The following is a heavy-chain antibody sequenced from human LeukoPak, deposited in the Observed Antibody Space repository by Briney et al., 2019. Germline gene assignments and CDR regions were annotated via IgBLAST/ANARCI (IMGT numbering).Heavy chain of an antibody. CDR2: INHSGST. CDR3: ARGPLECRSSTSCYTWSAKSRQFDY. V-gene: IGHV4-34*01. D-gene: IGHD2-2*02. CDR1: GGSFSGYY. Sequence: SETLSLTCAVYGGSFSGYYWSWIRQPPGKGLEWIGEINHSGSTNYNPSLKSRVTISVDTSKNQFSLKLSSVTAADTAVYYYARGPLECRSSTSCYTWSAKSRQFDYWGQGTLVTVSS. J-gene: IGHJ4*02.